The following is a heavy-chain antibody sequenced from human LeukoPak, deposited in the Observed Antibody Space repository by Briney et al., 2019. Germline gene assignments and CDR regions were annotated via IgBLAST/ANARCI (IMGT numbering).Heavy chain of an antibody. Sequence: GGSLRLSCAASGFTFSSYAMSGVRQAPGKGLEWVSLISGSGGSTYYADSVKGRFTISRDNSKNTLSLQINSLRAEDTAVFYCVKVRTGSGGYTYGVDYWGQGTLVTVSS. CDR3: VKVRTGSGGYTYGVDY. D-gene: IGHD5-18*01. V-gene: IGHV3-23*01. CDR2: ISGSGGST. J-gene: IGHJ4*02. CDR1: GFTFSSYA.